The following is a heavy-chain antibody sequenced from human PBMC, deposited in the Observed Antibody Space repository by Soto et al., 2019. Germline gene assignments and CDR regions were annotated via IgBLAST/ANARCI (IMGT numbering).Heavy chain of an antibody. CDR3: SRQWPIPTSGMDV. CDR2: INVGNGNT. J-gene: IGHJ6*02. D-gene: IGHD6-19*01. CDR1: GYTFTSYT. V-gene: IGHV1-3*01. Sequence: ASVKVSCKASGYTFTSYTMHWVRQAPGQGLEWMGWINVGNGNTKYAQRFQGRVTMTTDTSTSTAYMELRSLRSDDTAVYYCSRQWPIPTSGMDVWGQGTTVTVSS.